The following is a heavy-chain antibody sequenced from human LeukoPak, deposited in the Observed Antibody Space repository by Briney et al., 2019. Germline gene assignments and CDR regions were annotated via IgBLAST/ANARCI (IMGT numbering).Heavy chain of an antibody. J-gene: IGHJ4*02. CDR3: ARLTDYGDYEKFDY. Sequence: GESLKISCKGSGYSFTSYWIVWVRQMPGKGLEWMGIIYPGDSDTRYSPSFQGQVTISADKSISTAYLQWSILTASDTAIYYCARLTDYGDYEKFDYWGEGTLVTVSS. D-gene: IGHD4-17*01. CDR1: GYSFTSYW. V-gene: IGHV5-51*01. CDR2: IYPGDSDT.